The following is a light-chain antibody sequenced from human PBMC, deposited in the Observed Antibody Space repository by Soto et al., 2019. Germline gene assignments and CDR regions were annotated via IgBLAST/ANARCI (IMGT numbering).Light chain of an antibody. Sequence: DIQMTQSPSTLSASVGDRVTITCRASQSISYWLAWYQQKPGRAPKLLIYDASSLETGVPSKFSGSGSGTEFTLTISSLQPDDFATYYCKQYNSYWTFGQGTKVEIK. J-gene: IGKJ1*01. V-gene: IGKV1-5*01. CDR2: DAS. CDR1: QSISYW. CDR3: KQYNSYWT.